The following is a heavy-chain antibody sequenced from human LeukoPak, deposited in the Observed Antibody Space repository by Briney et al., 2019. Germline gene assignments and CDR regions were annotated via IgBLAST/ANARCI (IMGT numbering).Heavy chain of an antibody. D-gene: IGHD2-21*01. J-gene: IGHJ6*02. CDR2: FSGSGGTT. V-gene: IGHV3-23*01. CDR3: AKRFRGISVDYYYYYGMDV. Sequence: PGGPLRLSCAASGFTFSTSAMSWVRQAPGKGLEWVSTFSGSGGTTKYADSVKGRFTISRDNSKNTLYLQMNSLRVEDTATYYCAKRFRGISVDYYYYYGMDVWGQGTTVTVSS. CDR1: GFTFSTSA.